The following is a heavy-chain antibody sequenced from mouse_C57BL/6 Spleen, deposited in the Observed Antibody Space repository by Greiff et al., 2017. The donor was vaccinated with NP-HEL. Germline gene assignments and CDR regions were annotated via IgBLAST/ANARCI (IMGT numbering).Heavy chain of an antibody. CDR2: INPSNGGT. D-gene: IGHD1-1*01. CDR1: GYTFTSYW. J-gene: IGHJ4*01. Sequence: VQLQQSGTELVKPGASVKLSCKASGYTFTSYWMHWVKQRPGQGLEWIGNINPSNGGTNYNEKFKSKATLTVDKSSSTAYMQLSSLTSEDSAVYDCARTEVVASYYYAMDYWGQGTSVTVSS. CDR3: ARTEVVASYYYAMDY. V-gene: IGHV1-53*01.